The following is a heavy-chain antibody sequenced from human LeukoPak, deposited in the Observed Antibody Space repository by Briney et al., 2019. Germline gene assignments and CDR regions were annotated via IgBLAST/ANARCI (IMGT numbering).Heavy chain of an antibody. CDR1: GGSFSGYY. Sequence: SETLSLTCAVYGGSFSGYYWSWIRQPPGKGLEWIGEINHSGSTNYNPSLKSRVTISVDTSKNQFSLKLSSVTAADTAVYYCAAAYCGGDCYPAGNFDYWGQGTLVTVSS. D-gene: IGHD2-21*02. CDR2: INHSGST. V-gene: IGHV4-34*01. J-gene: IGHJ4*02. CDR3: AAAYCGGDCYPAGNFDY.